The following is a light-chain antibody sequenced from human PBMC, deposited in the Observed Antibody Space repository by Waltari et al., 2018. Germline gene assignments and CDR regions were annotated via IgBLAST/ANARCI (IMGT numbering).Light chain of an antibody. CDR1: NSDLEIYDL. V-gene: IGLV2-23*02. CDR3: CSYAGVRTFV. J-gene: IGLJ1*01. CDR2: EVI. Sequence: QSALTQPASASGSPGQSITISCTGTNSDLEIYDLVSWYQQHPGKAPKLMIYEVIKQPSGVSNRFSGSKSSNTASLTISELQPEDEAHYYCCSYAGVRTFVVGTGTNVTVL.